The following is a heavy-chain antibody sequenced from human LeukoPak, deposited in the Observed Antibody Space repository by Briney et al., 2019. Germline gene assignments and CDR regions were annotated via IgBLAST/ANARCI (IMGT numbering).Heavy chain of an antibody. CDR2: IHLDGSER. D-gene: IGHD2-21*02. J-gene: IGHJ2*01. CDR3: GRFIGRYIDCWREATNVGVPSAST. Sequence: GGSVRLSCAASGFTFSGYLVIWVRQAPGKGLEGVADIHLDGSERFYVDFVKGRFPIHRDNADHSLHLQMNSLSAEDRGVYYCGRFIGRYIDCWREATNVGVPSASTWGR. CDR1: GFTFSGYL. V-gene: IGHV3-7*01.